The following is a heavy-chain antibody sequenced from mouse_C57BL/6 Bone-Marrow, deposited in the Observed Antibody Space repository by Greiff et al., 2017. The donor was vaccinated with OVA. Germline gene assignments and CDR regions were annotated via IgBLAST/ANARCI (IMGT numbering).Heavy chain of an antibody. Sequence: VQLQQSGAELVRPGASVKLSCKASGYTFTDYYINWVKQRPGQGLEWIARIYPGSGNTYYNEKFKGKATLTAEKSSSTAYMQLSSLTSEDSAVYFCARSPSLYYGSSYWYFDVWGTGTTVTVSS. V-gene: IGHV1-76*01. CDR1: GYTFTDYY. D-gene: IGHD1-1*01. J-gene: IGHJ1*03. CDR3: ARSPSLYYGSSYWYFDV. CDR2: IYPGSGNT.